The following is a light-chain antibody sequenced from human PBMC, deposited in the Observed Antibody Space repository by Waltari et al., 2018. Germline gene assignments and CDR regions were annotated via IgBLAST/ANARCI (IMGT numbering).Light chain of an antibody. CDR2: GVN. V-gene: IGLV2-8*01. J-gene: IGLJ3*02. Sequence: QSALTQPPSASGSPGQSVTISCTGTSRDVGPYVSWYQQHPGKAPQLMIYGVNKRPSGVPERFSGSKSGNTASLTVSGLQADDEADYYCYSSAGSNNWVFGGWTKLTVL. CDR1: SRDVGPY. CDR3: YSSAGSNNWV.